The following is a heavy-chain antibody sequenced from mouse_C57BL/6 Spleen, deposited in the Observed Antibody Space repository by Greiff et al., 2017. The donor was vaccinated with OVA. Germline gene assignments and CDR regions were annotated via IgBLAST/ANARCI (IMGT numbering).Heavy chain of an antibody. Sequence: QVQLQQPGAELVKPGASVKMSCKASGYTFTSYWITWVKQRTGQGLEWIGDIYPGSGSTNYNEKFKSKATLTVDTSSSTAYMQLSSLTSEDSAVYYCAILDSSGPWFAYWGQGTLVTVSA. D-gene: IGHD3-2*02. J-gene: IGHJ3*01. CDR3: AILDSSGPWFAY. CDR1: GYTFTSYW. CDR2: IYPGSGST. V-gene: IGHV1-55*01.